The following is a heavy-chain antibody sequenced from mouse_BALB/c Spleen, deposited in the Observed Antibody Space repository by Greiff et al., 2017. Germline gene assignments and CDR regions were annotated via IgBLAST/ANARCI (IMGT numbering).Heavy chain of an antibody. CDR2: ISNGGGST. J-gene: IGHJ2*01. V-gene: IGHV5-12-2*01. CDR1: GFTFSSYT. Sequence: EVHLVESGGGLVQPGGSLKLSCAASGFTFSSYTMSWVRQTPEKRLEWVAYISNGGGSTYYPDTVKGRFTISRDNAKNTLYLQMSSLKSEDTAMYYCARATTVDYFDYWGQGTTLTVSS. CDR3: ARATTVDYFDY. D-gene: IGHD1-1*01.